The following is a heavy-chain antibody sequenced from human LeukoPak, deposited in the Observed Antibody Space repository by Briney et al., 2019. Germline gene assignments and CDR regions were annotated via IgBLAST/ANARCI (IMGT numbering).Heavy chain of an antibody. Sequence: PGGSLRLSCAASGFSVSNNYMAWVRQAPGKGLEWVSFIYSGGSTYYADSVKGRFTISRDNAKNSLYLQMNSLRAEDTAVYYCARDMRGIAARPFLDYWGQGTLVTVSS. CDR2: IYSGGST. CDR3: ARDMRGIAARPFLDY. V-gene: IGHV3-53*01. J-gene: IGHJ4*02. D-gene: IGHD6-6*01. CDR1: GFSVSNNY.